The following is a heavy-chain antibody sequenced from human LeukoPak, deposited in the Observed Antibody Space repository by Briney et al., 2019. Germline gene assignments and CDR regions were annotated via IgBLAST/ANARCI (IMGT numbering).Heavy chain of an antibody. V-gene: IGHV1-8*01. CDR1: GYTFTSYD. CDR2: MNPNSGNT. CDR3: ARGRGHRTPRDWFDP. J-gene: IGHJ5*02. Sequence: GASVKVSCKASGYTFTSYDINWVRQAPGQGLEWMGWMNPNSGNTGYAQKFQGRVTMTRNTSISTAYMELSSLRSEDTAVYYCARGRGHRTPRDWFDPWGQGTLVTVSS. D-gene: IGHD2-2*01.